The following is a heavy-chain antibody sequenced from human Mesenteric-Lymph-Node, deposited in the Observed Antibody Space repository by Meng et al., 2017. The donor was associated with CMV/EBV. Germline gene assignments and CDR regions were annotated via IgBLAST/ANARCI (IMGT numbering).Heavy chain of an antibody. Sequence: VYGGSFSGYYWSWIRQPPGKGLEWIGEINHSGSTNYNPSLKSRVTISVDTSKNQFSLKLGSVTAADTAVYYCARGIVRGVPRDAFDIWGQGTMVTVSS. D-gene: IGHD3-10*01. J-gene: IGHJ3*02. CDR2: INHSGST. V-gene: IGHV4-34*01. CDR1: GGSFSGYY. CDR3: ARGIVRGVPRDAFDI.